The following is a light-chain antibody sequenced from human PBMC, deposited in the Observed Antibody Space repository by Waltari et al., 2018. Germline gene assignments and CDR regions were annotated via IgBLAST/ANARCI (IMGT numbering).Light chain of an antibody. CDR1: QDIGNF. Sequence: DVLMTQSPSSLSTSVGDTVTITCRASQDIGNFLAWYQQKPGRVPNLLIYSASILQSGVPSRFSCSGSGTDFTLTISSLQPEDVATYYCQRYNNVPFTFGPGTTVDVK. J-gene: IGKJ3*01. CDR3: QRYNNVPFT. CDR2: SAS. V-gene: IGKV1-27*01.